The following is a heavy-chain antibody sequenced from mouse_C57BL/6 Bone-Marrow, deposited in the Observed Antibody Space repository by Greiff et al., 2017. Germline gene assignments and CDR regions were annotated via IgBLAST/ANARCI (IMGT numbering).Heavy chain of an antibody. CDR1: GYAFTNYL. D-gene: IGHD1-1*01. Sequence: VQLQQSGAELVRPGTSVKVSCKASGYAFTNYLIEWVKQRPGQGLEWIGVINPGSGGTNYNEKFKGKATLTADKSSSTDYMQLSSLTSEDSAVYFCARSNYYGRAPWFAYWGQGTLVTVSA. CDR2: INPGSGGT. CDR3: ARSNYYGRAPWFAY. V-gene: IGHV1-54*01. J-gene: IGHJ3*01.